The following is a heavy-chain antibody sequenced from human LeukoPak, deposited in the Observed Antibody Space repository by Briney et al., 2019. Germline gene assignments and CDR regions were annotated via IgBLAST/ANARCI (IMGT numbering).Heavy chain of an antibody. V-gene: IGHV1-18*01. CDR3: ARVVLDHYYDSSGYLGTLDY. CDR2: INTYNGNT. J-gene: IGHJ4*02. CDR1: GGTFSSYA. D-gene: IGHD3-22*01. Sequence: ASVKVSCKASGGTFSSYAISWVRQAPGQGLEWMGWINTYNGNTNYAQKFQGRVTMTTDTSTSTAYTELRSLRSDDTAVYYCARVVLDHYYDSSGYLGTLDYWGQGTLVTVSS.